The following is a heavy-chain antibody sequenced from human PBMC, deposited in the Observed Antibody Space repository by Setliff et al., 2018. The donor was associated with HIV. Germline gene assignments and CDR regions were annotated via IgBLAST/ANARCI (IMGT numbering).Heavy chain of an antibody. V-gene: IGHV4-39*01. CDR3: ARLKRLGELLYQGDYFDC. Sequence: PSETLSLTCTVSGGSISSSTYYWGWIRQPPGTGLEWIGSIHYSGSTYYNPSLKSRVTISVDTSKNQFSLKLSSVTAADTAVYYCARLKRLGELLYQGDYFDCWGQGTPVTVSS. J-gene: IGHJ4*02. CDR2: IHYSGST. D-gene: IGHD3-16*01. CDR1: GGSISSSTYY.